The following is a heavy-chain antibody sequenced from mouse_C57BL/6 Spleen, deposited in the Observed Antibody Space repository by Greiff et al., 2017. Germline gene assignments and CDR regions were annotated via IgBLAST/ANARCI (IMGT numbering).Heavy chain of an antibody. CDR1: GFTFSSYA. V-gene: IGHV5-4*01. D-gene: IGHD1-1*01. CDR3: AREEGHYYGSSPFAY. CDR2: ISDGGSYT. Sequence: EVQVVESGGGLVKPGGSLKLSCAASGFTFSSYAMSWVRQTPEKRLEWVATISDGGSYTYYPDNVKGRFTISRDNAKNNLYLQMSHLKSEDTAMYYCAREEGHYYGSSPFAYWGQGTLVTVSA. J-gene: IGHJ3*01.